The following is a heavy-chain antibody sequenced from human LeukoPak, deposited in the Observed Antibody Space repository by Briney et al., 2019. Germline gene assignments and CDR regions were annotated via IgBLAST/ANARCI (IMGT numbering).Heavy chain of an antibody. Sequence: GRSLRLSCVASEFTLTSYAMYWVRQAPGKGLEWVAVISYDGSNKFYADSAKGRFIISRDTSKNTLSLQMNSLRSEDTAVYYCARAIRRGYCTNGVCGILDYWGQGTLVTVSS. V-gene: IGHV3-30-3*01. CDR2: ISYDGSNK. D-gene: IGHD2-8*01. CDR3: ARAIRRGYCTNGVCGILDY. CDR1: EFTLTSYA. J-gene: IGHJ4*02.